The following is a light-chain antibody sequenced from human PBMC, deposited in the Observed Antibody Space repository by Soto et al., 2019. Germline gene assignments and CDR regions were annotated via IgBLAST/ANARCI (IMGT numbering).Light chain of an antibody. V-gene: IGKV3-20*01. Sequence: EVVLTQSPDTLSLSPGESATLSCRASHSVTHFLAWYHQKPGQAPRLLIHTTSNRPSGIPDRFRGSRSGTDFTLTITRLEPEDSGVYYCQQFGNSPYTVGQGTKLEI. J-gene: IGKJ2*01. CDR1: HSVTHF. CDR3: QQFGNSPYT. CDR2: TTS.